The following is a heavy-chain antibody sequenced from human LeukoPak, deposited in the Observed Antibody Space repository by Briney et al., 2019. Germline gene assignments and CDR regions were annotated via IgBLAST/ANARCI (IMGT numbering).Heavy chain of an antibody. Sequence: GGSLRLSCAASGFIFSNYGMHWVRQAPGKGLEWVAVIWYDGSKEYYHDSVKGRFTISKDNSKNTLYLQMNSLRAEDTAVYYCARDLWESDYKFFDYWGQGTLVAVSS. D-gene: IGHD4-11*01. J-gene: IGHJ4*02. CDR3: ARDLWESDYKFFDY. V-gene: IGHV3-33*01. CDR1: GFIFSNYG. CDR2: IWYDGSKE.